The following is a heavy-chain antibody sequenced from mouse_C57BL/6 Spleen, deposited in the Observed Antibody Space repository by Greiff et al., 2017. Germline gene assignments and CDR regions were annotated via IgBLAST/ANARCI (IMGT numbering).Heavy chain of an antibody. Sequence: VQLQQSGAELARPGASVKMSCKASGYTFTSYTMHWVKQRPGQGLEWIGYINPSSGYTKYNQKFKDKATLTADKSSSTAYMQLSSLTSEDSAVYYCARSPSRAMDYWGQGTSVTVSS. V-gene: IGHV1-4*01. CDR1: GYTFTSYT. J-gene: IGHJ4*01. CDR3: ARSPSRAMDY. CDR2: INPSSGYT. D-gene: IGHD3-3*01.